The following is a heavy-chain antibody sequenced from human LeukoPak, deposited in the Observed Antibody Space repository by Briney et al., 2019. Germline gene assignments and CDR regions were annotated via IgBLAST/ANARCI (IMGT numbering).Heavy chain of an antibody. V-gene: IGHV7-4-1*02. CDR2: INTNTWNP. Sequence: ASVKVSCKASGYTFSNYARYWLRQAPGQGLEGMGWINTNTWNPTYAQGFTVQFVFSLDTSVSTTYLQISSLKAADTAVYYCARDNSDSSVHSNFDYWGQGTLVTVSS. J-gene: IGHJ4*02. CDR1: GYTFSNYA. CDR3: ARDNSDSSVHSNFDY. D-gene: IGHD3-22*01.